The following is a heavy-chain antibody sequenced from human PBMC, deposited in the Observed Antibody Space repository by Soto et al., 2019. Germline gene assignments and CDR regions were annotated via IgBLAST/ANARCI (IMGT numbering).Heavy chain of an antibody. Sequence: EVQLLESGGGLVQPGGSLGLSCAASGFTFNNYAMSWVRQAPGKGLEWVSGISGSGGSTYYADSVKGRSTISRDSSKNTLYLQMNGLRAEDTAVYYCAKVRDFWGGYYKHRGFDCWGQGTLVPVSS. CDR2: ISGSGGST. V-gene: IGHV3-23*01. D-gene: IGHD3-3*01. CDR3: AKVRDFWGGYYKHRGFDC. CDR1: GFTFNNYA. J-gene: IGHJ4*02.